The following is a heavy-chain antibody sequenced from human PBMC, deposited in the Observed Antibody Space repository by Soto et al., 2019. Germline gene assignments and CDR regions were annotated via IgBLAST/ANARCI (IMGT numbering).Heavy chain of an antibody. CDR2: IIPIFGTA. D-gene: IGHD3-22*01. Sequence: QVQLVQSGAEVKKPGSSVKVSCKASGGTFSSYAISWVRQAPGQGLEWMGGIIPIFGTANYAQKFQGRVTITADESTSTAYMELSSLRSEDTAVYYCARANYYESSGYYPSMDVWGQGTTVTVSS. CDR3: ARANYYESSGYYPSMDV. V-gene: IGHV1-69*01. J-gene: IGHJ6*02. CDR1: GGTFSSYA.